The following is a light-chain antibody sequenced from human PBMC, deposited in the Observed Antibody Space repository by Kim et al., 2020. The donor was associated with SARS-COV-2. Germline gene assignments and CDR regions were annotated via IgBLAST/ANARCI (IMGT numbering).Light chain of an antibody. CDR3: QQRDKWPLT. Sequence: MSPGQRATVSCRASQNVGSDLAWYQQRPGQVPRLLIYDASNRATGIPARFSGTGSGTDFTLTISSLEPEDFAVYYCQQRDKWPLTFGGGTKVDIK. CDR1: QNVGSD. J-gene: IGKJ4*01. V-gene: IGKV3-11*01. CDR2: DAS.